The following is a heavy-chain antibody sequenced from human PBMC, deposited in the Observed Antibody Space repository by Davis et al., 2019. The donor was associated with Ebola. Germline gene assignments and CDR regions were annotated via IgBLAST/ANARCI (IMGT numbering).Heavy chain of an antibody. CDR3: TGTTVTSDY. V-gene: IGHV3-73*01. Sequence: PGGSLRLSCAASGFTFSGSAMHWVRQASGKGLEWVGRIRSKTNSYATAYAASVKGRFTISRDDSKNTAYLQMNSLKTEDTAVYYCTGTTVTSDYWGQGTLVTVSS. CDR1: GFTFSGSA. D-gene: IGHD4-17*01. CDR2: IRSKTNSYAT. J-gene: IGHJ4*02.